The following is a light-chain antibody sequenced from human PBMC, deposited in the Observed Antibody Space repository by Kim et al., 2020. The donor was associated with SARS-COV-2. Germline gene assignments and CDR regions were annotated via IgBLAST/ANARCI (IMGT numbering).Light chain of an antibody. V-gene: IGLV2-23*02. CDR2: EVS. J-gene: IGLJ3*02. CDR1: SSDVGSYNL. Sequence: GQSITLSCTGTSSDVGSYNLVSWYQHHPGKAPRLMIYEVSNRPSGVSNRFSASKSGNTASLTISGLQAEDEADYYCCSYASSSTLVFGGGTQLTVL. CDR3: CSYASSSTLV.